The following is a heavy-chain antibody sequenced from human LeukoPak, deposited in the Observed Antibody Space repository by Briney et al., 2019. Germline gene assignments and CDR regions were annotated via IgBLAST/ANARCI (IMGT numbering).Heavy chain of an antibody. CDR3: ARDGDSSGYYQYYFDY. J-gene: IGHJ4*02. CDR2: ISYDGSNK. CDR1: GFTFSSYA. D-gene: IGHD3-22*01. Sequence: GRSLRLSSAASGFTFSSYAMHWVRQAPGKGLEWVAVISYDGSNKYYADSVKGRFTISRDNSKNTLYLQMNSLRAEDTAVYYCARDGDSSGYYQYYFDYWGQGTLVTVSS. V-gene: IGHV3-30-3*01.